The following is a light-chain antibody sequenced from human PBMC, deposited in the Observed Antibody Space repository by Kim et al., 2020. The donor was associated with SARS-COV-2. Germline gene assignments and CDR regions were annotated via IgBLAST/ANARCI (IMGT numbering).Light chain of an antibody. J-gene: IGLJ3*02. CDR1: SSDVGGYNY. CDR2: EVS. Sequence: QSALTQPPSASGSPGQSVTISCTGTSSDVGGYNYVSWYQQHPGKAPKLMIYEVSKRPSGVPDRFSGSKSGNTASLTVSGLQAEDEADYYCSSYAGSNLWVFGGGTKRTVL. CDR3: SSYAGSNLWV. V-gene: IGLV2-8*01.